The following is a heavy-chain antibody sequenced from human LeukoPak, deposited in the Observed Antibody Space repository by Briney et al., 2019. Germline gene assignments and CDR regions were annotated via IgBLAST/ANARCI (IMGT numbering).Heavy chain of an antibody. CDR2: ISGDGGT. CDR1: GFTFGSYV. D-gene: IGHD2-15*01. J-gene: IGHJ4*02. Sequence: PGGSLRLSCAASGFTFGSYVMSWVRQAPGKGPEWVSAISGDGGTYYADSVKGRFTISRDNSKNTLYLQMNSLGGEDTALYYSARYCGAASCYSGFDYWGQGTLVTVAS. V-gene: IGHV3-23*01. CDR3: ARYCGAASCYSGFDY.